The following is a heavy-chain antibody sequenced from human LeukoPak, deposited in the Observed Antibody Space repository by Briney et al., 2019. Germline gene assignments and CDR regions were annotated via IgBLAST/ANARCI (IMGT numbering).Heavy chain of an antibody. J-gene: IGHJ4*02. V-gene: IGHV3-7*01. CDR1: GFTFTNAW. CDR2: IKQDGSDI. D-gene: IGHD1-26*01. Sequence: PGGSLRLSCAASGFTFTNAWMYSVRQTPAKGQEWGANIKQDGSDIFYVDSVKGRFTISRDNAKNSLYLQMNSLRAEDTAVYYCARDKAAGASVFTYWGQGTLVTVSS. CDR3: ARDKAAGASVFTY.